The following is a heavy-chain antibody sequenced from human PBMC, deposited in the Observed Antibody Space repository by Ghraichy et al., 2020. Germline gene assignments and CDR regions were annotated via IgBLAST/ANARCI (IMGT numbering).Heavy chain of an antibody. J-gene: IGHJ3*02. D-gene: IGHD1-26*01. Sequence: LSLTCAASGFSFGDYYMSWIRQAPGKGLEWVSYISNGGSILYYADSVKGRFTISRDTAKNSLYLQMNSLRAEDTAVYYCARGSGTYPGDSFDIWGQGTMVTVSS. CDR1: GFSFGDYY. CDR2: ISNGGSIL. V-gene: IGHV3-11*01. CDR3: ARGSGTYPGDSFDI.